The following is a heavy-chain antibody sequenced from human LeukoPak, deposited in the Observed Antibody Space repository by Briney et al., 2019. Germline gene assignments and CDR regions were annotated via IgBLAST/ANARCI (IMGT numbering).Heavy chain of an antibody. Sequence: PGGSLRLSCAASGYTFSSYWMSWVRQAPGKGLEWVANIKQDGSEKYYVDSVKGRFTISRDNARNSLYLQMNSLRAEDTAVYYCATLSATYASGDYYFDYWRQGTLVTVSS. CDR2: IKQDGSEK. V-gene: IGHV3-7*01. CDR1: GYTFSSYW. CDR3: ATLSATYASGDYYFDY. J-gene: IGHJ4*02. D-gene: IGHD2/OR15-2a*01.